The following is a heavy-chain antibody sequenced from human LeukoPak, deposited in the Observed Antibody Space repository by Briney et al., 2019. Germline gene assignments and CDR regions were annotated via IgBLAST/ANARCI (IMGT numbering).Heavy chain of an antibody. J-gene: IGHJ4*02. CDR1: GFTFSSYW. D-gene: IGHD2-2*01. CDR3: ARTSTIYCSSTSCYLDY. Sequence: GGSLRLSCAASGFTFSSYWMHWVRQAPGKGLVWVSRINSDGSSTSYADSVKGRFTISRDNAKNTLYLQMNSLRAEDTAVYYCARTSTIYCSSTSCYLDYCGQGTLVTVSS. V-gene: IGHV3-74*01. CDR2: INSDGSST.